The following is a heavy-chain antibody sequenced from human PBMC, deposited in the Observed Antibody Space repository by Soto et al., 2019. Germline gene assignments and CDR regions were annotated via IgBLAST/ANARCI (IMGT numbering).Heavy chain of an antibody. CDR3: ASPQGYDFWSGYVFDS. CDR2: IYPRDSDT. D-gene: IGHD3-3*01. V-gene: IGHV5-51*01. CDR1: GYSFTSYW. Sequence: PGESLKISCKGSGYSFTSYWIGWVRQMPGKGLEWMGIIYPRDSDTRYSPSFQGQVTISVDKSITTAYLQWSSLKASDTAMYYCASPQGYDFWSGYVFDSWGQGTPVTVSS. J-gene: IGHJ4*02.